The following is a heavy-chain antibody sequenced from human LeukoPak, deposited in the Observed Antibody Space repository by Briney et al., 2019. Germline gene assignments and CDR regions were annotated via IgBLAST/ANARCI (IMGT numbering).Heavy chain of an antibody. CDR2: IYYSGST. V-gene: IGHV4-31*03. J-gene: IGHJ4*02. CDR1: GGSISSGGYY. Sequence: EPSETLSLTCTVSGGSISSGGYYWSWIRQHPGKGLEWIGYIYYSGSTYYNPSLKSRVTISVDTSKNQFSLKLSSVTAADTAVYYCARVDSGYDLTFDYWGQGTLVTVSS. D-gene: IGHD5-12*01. CDR3: ARVDSGYDLTFDY.